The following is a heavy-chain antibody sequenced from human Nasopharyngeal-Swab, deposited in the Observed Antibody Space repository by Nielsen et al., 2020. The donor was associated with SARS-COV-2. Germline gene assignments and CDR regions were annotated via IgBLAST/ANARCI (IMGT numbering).Heavy chain of an antibody. V-gene: IGHV1-24*01. CDR3: ATDDVKNYYDSSGYSLDY. D-gene: IGHD3-22*01. Sequence: ASVKVSCKVSGYTLTELSMHWVRQAPGKGLEWMGGFDPEDGETIYAQKFQGRVTMTEDTSTDTAYMELSSLRSEDTAVYYCATDDVKNYYDSSGYSLDYWGQGTLVTVPS. CDR2: FDPEDGET. CDR1: GYTLTELS. J-gene: IGHJ4*02.